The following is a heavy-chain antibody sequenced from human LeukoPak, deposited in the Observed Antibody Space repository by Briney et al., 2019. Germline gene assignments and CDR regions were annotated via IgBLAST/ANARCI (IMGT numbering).Heavy chain of an antibody. V-gene: IGHV3-74*01. J-gene: IGHJ3*02. Sequence: GGSLRLSCAASGFTFSSYWMHWVRQAPGKGLVWVSRISSDGRTTSYADSVKGRFTISRDNAKNTLSLQMNSLRGEDTAVYYCGREDRIVLGNDAFDIWGQGTMVTVSS. CDR3: GREDRIVLGNDAFDI. CDR1: GFTFSSYW. CDR2: ISSDGRTT. D-gene: IGHD2-8*01.